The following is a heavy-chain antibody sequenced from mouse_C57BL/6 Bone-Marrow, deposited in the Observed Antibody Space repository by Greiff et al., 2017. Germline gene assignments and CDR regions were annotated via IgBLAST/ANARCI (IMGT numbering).Heavy chain of an antibody. D-gene: IGHD2-2*01. Sequence: EVMLVESGGDLVKPGGSLKLSCAASGFTFSSYGMSWVRQTPDKRLEWVATISSGGSYTYYPDSVKGRFTISRDNAKNTLYLQMSSLKSEDTAMYYCARHEGLRRAGYFDVWGTGTTVTVSS. CDR1: GFTFSSYG. CDR2: ISSGGSYT. V-gene: IGHV5-6*01. CDR3: ARHEGLRRAGYFDV. J-gene: IGHJ1*03.